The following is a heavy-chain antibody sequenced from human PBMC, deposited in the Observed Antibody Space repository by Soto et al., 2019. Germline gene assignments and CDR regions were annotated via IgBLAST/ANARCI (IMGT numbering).Heavy chain of an antibody. CDR1: GGSFSGYY. Sequence: SETLSLTCAVYGGSFSGYYWSWIRQPPGKGLEWIGEINHSGGTNYNPSLKSRVTISVDTSKNQFSLKLSSVTAADTAVYYCARGYDFWSGYYRYYYYGMDVWGQGTTVTVSS. V-gene: IGHV4-34*01. D-gene: IGHD3-3*01. CDR3: ARGYDFWSGYYRYYYYGMDV. J-gene: IGHJ6*02. CDR2: INHSGGT.